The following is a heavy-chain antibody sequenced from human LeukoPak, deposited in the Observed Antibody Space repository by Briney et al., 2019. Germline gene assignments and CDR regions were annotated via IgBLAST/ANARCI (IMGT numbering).Heavy chain of an antibody. CDR3: ARSYYYGSGSYGMDV. Sequence: SSETLSLTCTVSGGSISSYYWSWIRQPPGKGLEWIGYIYYSGSTNYNPSLKSRVTISVDTSKNQFSLKLSSVTAADTAVYYCARSYYYGSGSYGMDVWGQGTTVTVSS. CDR2: IYYSGST. D-gene: IGHD3-10*01. V-gene: IGHV4-59*08. J-gene: IGHJ6*02. CDR1: GGSISSYY.